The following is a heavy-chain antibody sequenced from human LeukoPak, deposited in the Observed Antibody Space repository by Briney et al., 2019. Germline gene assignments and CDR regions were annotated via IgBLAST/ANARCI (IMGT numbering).Heavy chain of an antibody. D-gene: IGHD1-1*01. Sequence: GGSLRLSCAASGFTISRYSMNWVRQAPGKGLEWVSYITSSSSTIYYADSVKGRFTISRDNAKNSLFLQMNSLRDEDTAVYYCARVAGTTGHFDFWGLGTLVTVSS. J-gene: IGHJ4*02. CDR1: GFTISRYS. CDR3: ARVAGTTGHFDF. CDR2: ITSSSSTI. V-gene: IGHV3-48*02.